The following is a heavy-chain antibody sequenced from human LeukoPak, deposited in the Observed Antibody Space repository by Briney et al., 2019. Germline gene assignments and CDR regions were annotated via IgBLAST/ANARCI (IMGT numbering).Heavy chain of an antibody. CDR3: ARVLTGATLCVD. J-gene: IGHJ4*02. CDR1: GFTFSDHY. Sequence: GGSLRLSCAASGFTFSDHYMDWVRQAPGKGLEWVGRIRDKANSYTTEYAASVKGRFIISRDDSKNSLYLQVNSLKTEDTAVYYCARVLTGATLCVDWGQGTLVTVSS. D-gene: IGHD1-26*01. V-gene: IGHV3-72*01. CDR2: IRDKANSYTT.